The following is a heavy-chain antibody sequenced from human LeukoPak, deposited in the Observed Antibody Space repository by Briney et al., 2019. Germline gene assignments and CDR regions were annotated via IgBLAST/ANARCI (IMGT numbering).Heavy chain of an antibody. V-gene: IGHV5-51*01. CDR1: EYSFATYW. CDR2: IYPSDSDT. D-gene: IGHD1-26*01. CDR3: ARPLQGIVGATGFDY. Sequence: GESLKISCQGSEYSFATYWIAWLRQMPGRGLEWMGIIYPSDSDTRYSPSFQGQVTISADKSIKTAYLQWSSLKASDTAMYYCARPLQGIVGATGFDYWGQGTLVTVSS. J-gene: IGHJ4*02.